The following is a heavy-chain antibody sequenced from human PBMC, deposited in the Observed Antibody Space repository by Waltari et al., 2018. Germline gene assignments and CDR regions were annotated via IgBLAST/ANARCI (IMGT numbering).Heavy chain of an antibody. CDR1: GYSFTSYW. D-gene: IGHD3-22*01. Sequence: EVQLVQSGAEVKKPGEALKISCKGSGYSFTSYWIGWVRQMPGKGLEWMGILYPGYSETRYSPSFQGQVTISADKSISTAYLQWSSLKASDTAMYYCAGGSGYYSPAFDYWGQGTLVTVSS. CDR2: LYPGYSET. J-gene: IGHJ4*02. CDR3: AGGSGYYSPAFDY. V-gene: IGHV5-51*01.